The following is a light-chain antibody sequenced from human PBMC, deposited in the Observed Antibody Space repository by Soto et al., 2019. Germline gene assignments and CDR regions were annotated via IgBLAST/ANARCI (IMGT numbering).Light chain of an antibody. CDR3: QQYVNPPVT. J-gene: IGKJ2*01. V-gene: IGKV3-20*01. Sequence: EIVLTQSPDTLYLSPGEGATLSCRASQRVNSSYLAWYQQKPGQAPRLLISGASDRATGVPARVSGSGYGTGFPLTNSRLEPEDFAIYYCQQYVNPPVTFGQGTKLQIK. CDR1: QRVNSSY. CDR2: GAS.